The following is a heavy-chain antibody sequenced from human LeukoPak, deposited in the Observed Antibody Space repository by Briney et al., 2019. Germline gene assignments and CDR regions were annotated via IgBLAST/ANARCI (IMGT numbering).Heavy chain of an antibody. CDR3: TRHRKYMDV. CDR2: INPSNGGT. CDR1: GYTFASYY. Sequence: ASVKVSCKASGYTFASYYMHWVRQAPRQGLEWMGWINPSNGGTNYAQKFQGRVTMTRDTSINTGYMELSRLRSDDTALYYCTRHRKYMDVWGKGTTVTVSS. V-gene: IGHV1-2*02. J-gene: IGHJ6*04.